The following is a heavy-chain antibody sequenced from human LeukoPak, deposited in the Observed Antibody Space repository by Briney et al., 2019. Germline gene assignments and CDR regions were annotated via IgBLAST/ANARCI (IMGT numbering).Heavy chain of an antibody. CDR1: GYSISSDYY. V-gene: IGHV4-38-2*02. D-gene: IGHD3-16*02. CDR2: IYHSGST. Sequence: SETLSLTCTVSGYSISSDYYWGWIRQPPGRGLEWIGTIYHSGSTYYNPSLKSRVTISVDTSRNQFSLKLSSVTAADTAVSYCARYDVWGSYRAFDYWGQGTLVTVFS. CDR3: ARYDVWGSYRAFDY. J-gene: IGHJ4*02.